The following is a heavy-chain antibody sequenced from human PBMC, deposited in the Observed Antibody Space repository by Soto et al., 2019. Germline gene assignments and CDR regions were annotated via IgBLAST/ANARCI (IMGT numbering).Heavy chain of an antibody. CDR1: VFTFISYS. CDR3: ARDDGGESGRFTFEN. V-gene: IGHV3-33*08. CDR2: MWWHGRDK. D-gene: IGHD1-26*01. Sequence: PVVSLILSCSSSVFTFISYSISLFLQAPVKGLEWVAVMWWHGRDKFYADSVKGRFTISRDNSNNTLYLQMNSLRAEDTAVYYCARDDGGESGRFTFENWGKGNLVNVSS. J-gene: IGHJ4*02.